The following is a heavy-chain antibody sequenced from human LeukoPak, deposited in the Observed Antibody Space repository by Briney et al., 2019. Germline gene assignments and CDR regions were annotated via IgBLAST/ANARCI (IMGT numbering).Heavy chain of an antibody. CDR1: GFTFSSYD. CDR2: IGTAGDT. Sequence: PGGSLRLSCAASGFTFSSYDMHWVRQAPGKGLEWVPGIGTAGDTYYPGSVTGRFTISRENAKNSLYLQMNNLRAGDTAVYYCARGLGSGTDYWGQGTLVTVSS. J-gene: IGHJ4*02. CDR3: ARGLGSGTDY. D-gene: IGHD3-10*01. V-gene: IGHV3-13*01.